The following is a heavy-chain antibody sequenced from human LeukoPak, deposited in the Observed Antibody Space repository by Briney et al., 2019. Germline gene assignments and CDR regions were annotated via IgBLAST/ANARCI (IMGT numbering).Heavy chain of an antibody. V-gene: IGHV4-59*01. CDR3: ASGARDILTGYPLGFFDY. CDR1: GGSISSYF. Sequence: SETLSLTCSVSGGSISSYFWSWIRQPPKKGLEWIGYIYYSGTTNYNPSLRSRVTISVDTSKNQFSPKLSSVTAADTAVYYCASGARDILTGYPLGFFDYWGQGTLVTVSS. CDR2: IYYSGTT. D-gene: IGHD3-9*01. J-gene: IGHJ4*02.